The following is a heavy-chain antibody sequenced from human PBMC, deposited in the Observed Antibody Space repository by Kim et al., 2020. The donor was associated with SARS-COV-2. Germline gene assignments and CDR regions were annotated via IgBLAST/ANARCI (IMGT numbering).Heavy chain of an antibody. CDR3: ARERPGRQGLLDS. CDR1: GFTFSYFG. Sequence: GGSLRLSCAASGFTFSYFGMTWVRQAPGKGLEWVSSISSGGTFRYYADSAKGRVSISRDDSKKSLYLQMDSLRAEDTAVDFCARERPGRQGLLDSWGQGT. D-gene: IGHD6-19*01. J-gene: IGHJ4*02. V-gene: IGHV3-21*01. CDR2: ISSGGTFR.